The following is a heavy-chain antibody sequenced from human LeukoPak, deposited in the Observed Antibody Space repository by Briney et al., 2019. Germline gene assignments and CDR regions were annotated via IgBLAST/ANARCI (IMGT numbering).Heavy chain of an antibody. D-gene: IGHD1-26*01. Sequence: ASVKVSCKASGYTFTGYYMHWVRQAPGQGLEWMGWINPNSGGTNYAQKFQGRVTMTRDTSISTAYMELSRLRSDDTAVYYCARDALLGGSYRSLGASDIWGQGTMVTVSS. CDR3: ARDALLGGSYRSLGASDI. J-gene: IGHJ3*02. CDR1: GYTFTGYY. CDR2: INPNSGGT. V-gene: IGHV1-2*02.